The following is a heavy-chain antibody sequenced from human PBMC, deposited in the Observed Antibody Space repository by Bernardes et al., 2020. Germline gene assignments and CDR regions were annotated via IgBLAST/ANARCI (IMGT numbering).Heavy chain of an antibody. CDR3: ARVELERRDFDYYYGMDV. Sequence: ASMKVSCKASGYTFTSYGISWVRQAPGQGLEWMGWISAYNGNTNYAQKLQGRVTMTTDTSTSTAYMELRSLRSDDTAVYYCARVELERRDFDYYYGMDVWGKGTTVTVSS. CDR2: ISAYNGNT. CDR1: GYTFTSYG. V-gene: IGHV1-18*01. J-gene: IGHJ6*04. D-gene: IGHD1-1*01.